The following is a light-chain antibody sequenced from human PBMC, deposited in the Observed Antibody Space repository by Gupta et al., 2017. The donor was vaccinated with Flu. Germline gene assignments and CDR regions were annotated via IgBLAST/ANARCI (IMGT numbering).Light chain of an antibody. CDR2: EVA. V-gene: IGLV2-8*01. CDR3: SAFAGNNNWV. J-gene: IGLJ3*02. CDR1: SSDVGKYKY. Sequence: SVTISCTGTSSDVGKYKYVSWYQQYPGNAPKLIIYEVAKRPSGVPDRFSGSKSGNTASLTVSALQAEEEADYHCSAFAGNNNWVFGGVTKLTVL.